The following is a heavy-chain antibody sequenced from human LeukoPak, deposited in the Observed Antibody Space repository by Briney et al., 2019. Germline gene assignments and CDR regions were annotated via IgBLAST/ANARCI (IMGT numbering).Heavy chain of an antibody. CDR3: ARDPNYDFWSGYYDIEFDY. CDR2: IWYDGSNK. CDR1: GFTFSSYG. Sequence: GGSLTLSCAASGFTFSSYGMHWVRQAPGEGLEWVADIWYDGSNKYYADSVKGRFTICRDNSKNTLYLQMNSLRAEDTAVYYCARDPNYDFWSGYYDIEFDYWGQGTLVTVSS. D-gene: IGHD3-3*01. V-gene: IGHV3-33*01. J-gene: IGHJ4*02.